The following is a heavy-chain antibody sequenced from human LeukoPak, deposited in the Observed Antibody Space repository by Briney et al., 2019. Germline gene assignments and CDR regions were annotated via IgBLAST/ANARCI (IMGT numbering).Heavy chain of an antibody. Sequence: PSETLSLTCTVSGGSVSSGTYYWNWIRQPPGKGLEWIGYIYYSGSTNYNPSLKSRVTISVDTSKNQFSLKLSSVTAADTAVYYCAAGISSSWYYFDYWGQGTLVTVSS. CDR2: IYYSGST. V-gene: IGHV4-61*01. CDR3: AAGISSSWYYFDY. J-gene: IGHJ4*02. CDR1: GGSVSSGTYY. D-gene: IGHD6-13*01.